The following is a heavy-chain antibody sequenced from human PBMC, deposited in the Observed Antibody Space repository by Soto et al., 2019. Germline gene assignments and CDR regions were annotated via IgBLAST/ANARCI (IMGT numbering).Heavy chain of an antibody. Sequence: GGSLRLSCAASGFTFDDYAMHWVRQAPGKGLEWVSGISWNSGSIGYVDSVKGRFTISRDNAKNSLYLQMNSLGAEDTALYYCAKEQTGYSSSWLDYWGQGTLVTVSS. V-gene: IGHV3-9*01. CDR2: ISWNSGSI. CDR3: AKEQTGYSSSWLDY. D-gene: IGHD6-13*01. CDR1: GFTFDDYA. J-gene: IGHJ4*02.